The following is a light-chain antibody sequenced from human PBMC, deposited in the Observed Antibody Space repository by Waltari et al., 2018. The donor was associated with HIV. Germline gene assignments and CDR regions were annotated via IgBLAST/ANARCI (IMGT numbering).Light chain of an antibody. CDR3: CSYAGAYTFWV. V-gene: IGLV2-11*01. J-gene: IGLJ3*02. CDR2: DVT. Sequence: QSALTQPRSVSGSPGQSVTISCTGTSSDVGGYDYVSWYQQHPGKAPRLMIYDVTKRPSGVRDRFSGSKSGNTASLTISGLQAEGEAEYYCCSYAGAYTFWVFGGGTQLTVL. CDR1: SSDVGGYDY.